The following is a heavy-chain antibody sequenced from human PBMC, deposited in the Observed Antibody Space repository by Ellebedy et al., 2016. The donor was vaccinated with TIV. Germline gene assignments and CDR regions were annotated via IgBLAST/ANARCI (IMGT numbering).Heavy chain of an antibody. CDR2: FSASGGSS. J-gene: IGHJ4*02. Sequence: GESLKISCAASGFTFSSYAMSWVRQAPGKGLEWVSGFSASGGSSVYADSVKGRFTISGDNSKSTLYLKMNSLRAEDTAIYYCAKDRYSGSGSYTWGVFDYWGQGTLVTVSS. CDR1: GFTFSSYA. D-gene: IGHD3-10*01. V-gene: IGHV3-23*01. CDR3: AKDRYSGSGSYTWGVFDY.